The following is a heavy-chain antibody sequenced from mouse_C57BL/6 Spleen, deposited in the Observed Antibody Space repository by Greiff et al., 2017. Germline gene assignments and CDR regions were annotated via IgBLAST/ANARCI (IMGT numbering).Heavy chain of an antibody. V-gene: IGHV5-4*01. Sequence: EVQVVESGGGLVKPGGSLKLSCAASGFTFSSYAMSWVRQTPEKRLEWVATISDGGSYTYYPDNVKGRFTISRDNAKNNLYLQMSHLKSEDTAMYYCAREGLRYFDYWGQGTTLTVSS. CDR3: AREGLRYFDY. CDR1: GFTFSSYA. D-gene: IGHD2-4*01. J-gene: IGHJ2*01. CDR2: ISDGGSYT.